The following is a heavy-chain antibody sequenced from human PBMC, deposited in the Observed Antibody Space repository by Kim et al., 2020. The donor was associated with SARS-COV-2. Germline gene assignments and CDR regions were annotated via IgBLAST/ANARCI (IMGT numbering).Heavy chain of an antibody. J-gene: IGHJ5*02. CDR3: ARHEAPGDSGSYSDDYWFDP. CDR1: GGSISSYY. Sequence: SETLSLTCTVSGGSISSYYWSWIRQPPGKGLEWIGYIYYSGSTNYNPSLKSRVTISVDTSKNQFSLKLSSVTAADTAVYYCARHEAPGDSGSYSDDYWFDPWGQRTLVTASS. V-gene: IGHV4-59*08. D-gene: IGHD1-26*01. CDR2: IYYSGST.